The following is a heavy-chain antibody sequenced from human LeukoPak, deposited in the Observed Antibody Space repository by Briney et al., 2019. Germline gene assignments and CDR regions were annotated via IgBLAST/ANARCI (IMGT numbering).Heavy chain of an antibody. Sequence: SETLSLTCAVYGGSFSGYYWSWIRRPPGKGLEWIGEINHSGSTNYNPSLKSRVTISVDTSKNQFSLKLSSVTAADTAVYYCASSSGVGITMVRGVPSRNYGMDVWGQGTTVTVSS. D-gene: IGHD3-10*01. CDR1: GGSFSGYY. V-gene: IGHV4-34*01. J-gene: IGHJ6*02. CDR2: INHSGST. CDR3: ASSSGVGITMVRGVPSRNYGMDV.